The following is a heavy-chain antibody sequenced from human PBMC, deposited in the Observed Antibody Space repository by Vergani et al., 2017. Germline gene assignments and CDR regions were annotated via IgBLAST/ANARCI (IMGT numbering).Heavy chain of an antibody. D-gene: IGHD6-13*01. Sequence: EVQLVESGGGLVKPGGSLRLSCAASGFTFSSYSMNWVRQAPGKGLEWVSSISSSSSYIYYADSVKGRFTISRDTAKNSLYLQMNSLRAEDTAVYYCATASPGIAAAHYWYFDLWGRGTLVTVSS. V-gene: IGHV3-21*01. J-gene: IGHJ2*01. CDR1: GFTFSSYS. CDR2: ISSSSSYI. CDR3: ATASPGIAAAHYWYFDL.